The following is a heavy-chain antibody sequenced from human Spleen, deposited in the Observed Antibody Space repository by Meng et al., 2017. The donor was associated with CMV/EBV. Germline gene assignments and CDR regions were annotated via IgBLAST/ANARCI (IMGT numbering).Heavy chain of an antibody. CDR1: GFTFSTYA. V-gene: IGHV3-48*04. CDR3: ARDRGIYDI. D-gene: IGHD3-10*01. J-gene: IGHJ3*02. Sequence: GESLKISCAASGFTFSTYAMSWVRQAPGKGLEWVSHISGGGSIIYYADSVRGRFTISRDNAKNSLYLQMDGLRAEDTAVYYCARDRGIYDIWGQGTMVTVSS. CDR2: ISGGGSII.